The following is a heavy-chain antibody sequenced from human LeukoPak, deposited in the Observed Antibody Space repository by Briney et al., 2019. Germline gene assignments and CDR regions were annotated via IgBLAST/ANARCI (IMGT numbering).Heavy chain of an antibody. CDR1: GGSISSYY. Sequence: SETLSLTCTVSGGSISSYYWSWIRQPPGKGLEWIGYIYYSGSTNYNPSLKSRVTISVVTSKNQFSLKLSSVTAADTAVYYCARAKRAWFDYWGQGTLVTVSS. CDR2: IYYSGST. CDR3: ARAKRAWFDY. J-gene: IGHJ4*02. V-gene: IGHV4-59*01.